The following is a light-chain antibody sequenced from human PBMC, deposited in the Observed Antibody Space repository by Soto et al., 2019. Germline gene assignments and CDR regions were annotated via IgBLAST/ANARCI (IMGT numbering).Light chain of an antibody. V-gene: IGLV2-14*01. CDR1: SSDVGGYHY. CDR3: SSYTTRSTVV. Sequence: QSVLTQPASVSGSPGQSITISCTGTSSDVGGYHYVSWFQQHPGKAPNLMIYDVYRRPSGVSYRFSGSKSGNTASLTISGLQAEDEADYYCSSYTTRSTVVFGGGTTLTVL. CDR2: DVY. J-gene: IGLJ2*01.